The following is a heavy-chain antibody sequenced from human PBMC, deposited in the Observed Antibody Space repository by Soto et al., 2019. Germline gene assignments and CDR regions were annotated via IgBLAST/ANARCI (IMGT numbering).Heavy chain of an antibody. CDR3: ARDLGPDYYDSSKENC. V-gene: IGHV4-30-4*01. J-gene: IGHJ4*02. D-gene: IGHD3-22*01. Sequence: TLSLTCTVSGGSIRSGDYYWSWIRQPPGKGLEWIGYIYYSGSTYYNPSLKSRVTISVDTSKNQFSPKLSSVTAADTAVYYCARDLGPDYYDSSKENCWGQGTLVTVSS. CDR1: GGSIRSGDYY. CDR2: IYYSGST.